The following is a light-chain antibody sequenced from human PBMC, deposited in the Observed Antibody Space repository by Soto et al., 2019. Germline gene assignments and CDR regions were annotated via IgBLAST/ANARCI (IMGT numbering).Light chain of an antibody. J-gene: IGKJ1*01. Sequence: EIVLTQSPGTLSLSPGERATLSCRASQSVSSSYLAWYQQKPGQAPRLLIYGASSRATGITDRFSGSGSGTDFTLTISRLEPEDCAVYYCQQYGSSYGTFGQGTKVEIK. CDR2: GAS. V-gene: IGKV3-20*01. CDR3: QQYGSSYGT. CDR1: QSVSSSY.